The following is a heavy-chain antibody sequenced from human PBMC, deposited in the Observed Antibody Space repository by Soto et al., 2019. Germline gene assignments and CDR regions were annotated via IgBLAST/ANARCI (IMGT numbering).Heavy chain of an antibody. D-gene: IGHD1-7*01. J-gene: IGHJ6*03. V-gene: IGHV4-34*01. CDR2: INHSGST. Sequence: PSETLSLTCAVYGGSFSGYYWSWIRQPPGKGLEWIGEINHSGSTNYNPSLKSRVTISVDTSKNQFSLKLSSVTAADTAVYYCAGTTSHQWYYMDVWGKGTTVTVSS. CDR3: AGTTSHQWYYMDV. CDR1: GGSFSGYY.